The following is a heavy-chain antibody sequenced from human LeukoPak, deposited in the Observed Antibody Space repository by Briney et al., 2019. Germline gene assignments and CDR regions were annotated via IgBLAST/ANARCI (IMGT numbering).Heavy chain of an antibody. J-gene: IGHJ4*01. Sequence: PGGSLRLSCAASGFTFSSYSMNWVHQAPGKGLEWVSSISSSSSYIYYADSVKGRFTISRDNAKNSLYLQMNSLRAEDTAVYYCARVWTTVDVEIDYWGQGTLVTVSS. CDR2: ISSSSSYI. CDR1: GFTFSSYS. V-gene: IGHV3-21*01. D-gene: IGHD4-23*01. CDR3: ARVWTTVDVEIDY.